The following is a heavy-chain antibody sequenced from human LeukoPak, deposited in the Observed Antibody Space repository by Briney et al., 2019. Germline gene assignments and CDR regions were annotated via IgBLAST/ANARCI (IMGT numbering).Heavy chain of an antibody. CDR3: ARYDGSGYYPYFDS. CDR2: IYYDGGT. D-gene: IGHD3-22*01. V-gene: IGHV4-39*01. CDR1: GGSISNSDYY. Sequence: SETLSLTCTVSGGSISNSDYYWGWIRQPPGKGLEWIGNIYYDGGTYSNASLKSRVTLSVDTSNNQFSLKLSSVTAADTAVYYCARYDGSGYYPYFDSWGQGSLVTVSS. J-gene: IGHJ4*02.